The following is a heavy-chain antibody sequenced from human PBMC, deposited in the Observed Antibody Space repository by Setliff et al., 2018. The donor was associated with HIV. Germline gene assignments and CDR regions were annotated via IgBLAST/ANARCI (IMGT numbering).Heavy chain of an antibody. CDR1: GGSISSGSYY. CDR3: ARHPTNWGSTGYYYYYMDV. Sequence: SETLSLTCTVSGGSISSGSYYWSWIRQPAGKGLEWIGHIYTSGSTNYNPSLKSRVTISVDTSKNQFSLKLTSVTAADTAVYYCARHPTNWGSTGYYYYYMDVWGKGTTVTVSS. CDR2: IYTSGST. D-gene: IGHD7-27*01. J-gene: IGHJ6*03. V-gene: IGHV4-61*09.